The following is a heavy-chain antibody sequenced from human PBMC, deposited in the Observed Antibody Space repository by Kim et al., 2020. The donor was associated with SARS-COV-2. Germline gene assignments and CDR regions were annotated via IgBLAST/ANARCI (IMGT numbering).Heavy chain of an antibody. CDR2: NP. CDR3: ARADQLAYDY. J-gene: IGHJ4*02. Sequence: NPTYAQGFTGRFVFSLDTSVSTAYLQISSLKAEDTAVYYCARADQLAYDYWGQGTLVTVSS. D-gene: IGHD6-6*01. V-gene: IGHV7-4-1*02.